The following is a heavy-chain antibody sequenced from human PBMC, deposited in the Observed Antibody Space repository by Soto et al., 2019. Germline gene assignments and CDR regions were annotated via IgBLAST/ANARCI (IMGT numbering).Heavy chain of an antibody. D-gene: IGHD3-3*01. CDR1: GFTFSSYG. Sequence: PGGSLRLSCAASGFTFSSYGMHWVRQAPGKGLEWVAVIWYDGSNKYYADSVKGRFTISRDNSKNTLYLQMNSLRAEDTAVYYCAKREIFPERFLELYYYYYYMDVWGKGTTVTVSS. CDR3: AKREIFPERFLELYYYYYYMDV. CDR2: IWYDGSNK. V-gene: IGHV3-33*06. J-gene: IGHJ6*03.